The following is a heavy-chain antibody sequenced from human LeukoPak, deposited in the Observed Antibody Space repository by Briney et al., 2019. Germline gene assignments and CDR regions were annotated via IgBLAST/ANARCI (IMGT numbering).Heavy chain of an antibody. CDR1: GFTFSSYA. J-gene: IGHJ4*02. Sequence: GGSLRLSCAASGFTFSSYAMSWVHQAPGKGLEWVSAISGSGGSTYYADSVKGRFTISRDNSKNTLYLQMNSLRAEDTAVYYCAKAQWLVSENYFDYWGQGTLVTVSS. V-gene: IGHV3-23*01. CDR2: ISGSGGST. D-gene: IGHD6-19*01. CDR3: AKAQWLVSENYFDY.